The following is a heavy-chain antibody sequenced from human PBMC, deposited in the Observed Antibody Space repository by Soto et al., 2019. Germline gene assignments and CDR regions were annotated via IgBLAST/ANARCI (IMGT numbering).Heavy chain of an antibody. V-gene: IGHV5-10-1*01. CDR3: ASDSSSSNRFDY. J-gene: IGHJ4*02. CDR2: IDPSDSYT. Sequence: LGESLKISCKGSGYSFTSYWISWVRQMPGKGLEWMGRIDPSDSYTNYSPSFQGHVTISADKSISTAYLQWSSLKASDTAMYYCASDSSSSNRFDYWGQGTLVTVSS. CDR1: GYSFTSYW. D-gene: IGHD6-6*01.